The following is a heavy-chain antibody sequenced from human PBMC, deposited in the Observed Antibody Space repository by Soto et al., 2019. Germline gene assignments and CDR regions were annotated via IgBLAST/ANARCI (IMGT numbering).Heavy chain of an antibody. V-gene: IGHV1-2*02. J-gene: IGHJ4*02. CDR2: INPNSGGT. Sequence: ASVKVSCKASGYTFTGYYMHWVRQAPGQGLEWMGWINPNSGGTNYAQKFQGRVTMTRDTSTSTAYMELSRLRSDDTAVYYCARAAPYCSSTSCPIDYWGQGTLVTVSS. CDR3: ARAAPYCSSTSCPIDY. CDR1: GYTFTGYY. D-gene: IGHD2-2*01.